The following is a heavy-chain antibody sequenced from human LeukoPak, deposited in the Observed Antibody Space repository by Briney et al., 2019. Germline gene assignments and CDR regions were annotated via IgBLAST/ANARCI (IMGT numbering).Heavy chain of an antibody. V-gene: IGHV3-11*04. CDR1: GFTFSDYY. Sequence: GGSLRLSCAASGFTFSDYYMSWIRQAPGKGLEWVSYISSSGSTIYYADPVKGRFTISRDNSKNTLYLQMNSLRAEDTAVYYCARDLVCSGGSCYGNFDYWGQGTLVTVSS. CDR3: ARDLVCSGGSCYGNFDY. D-gene: IGHD2-15*01. CDR2: ISSSGSTI. J-gene: IGHJ4*02.